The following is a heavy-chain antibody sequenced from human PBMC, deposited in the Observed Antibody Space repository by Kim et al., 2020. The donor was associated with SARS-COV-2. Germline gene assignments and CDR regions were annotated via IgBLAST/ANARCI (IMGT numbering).Heavy chain of an antibody. CDR2: ISYDGSNK. CDR3: ARQGYYDSSEDY. Sequence: GGSLRLSCAASGFTFSSYGMHWVRQAPGKGLEWVAVISYDGSNKYYADSVKGRFTISRDNSKNTLYLQMNSLRAEDTAVYYCARQGYYDSSEDYWGQGTLVTVSS. D-gene: IGHD3-22*01. CDR1: GFTFSSYG. V-gene: IGHV3-33*05. J-gene: IGHJ4*02.